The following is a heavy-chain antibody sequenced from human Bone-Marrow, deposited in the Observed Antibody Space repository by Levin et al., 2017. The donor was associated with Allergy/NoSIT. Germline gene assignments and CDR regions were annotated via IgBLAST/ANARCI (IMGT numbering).Heavy chain of an antibody. V-gene: IGHV3-30*03. CDR3: AIKSYQPLPVDY. CDR1: GFTFSTYG. CDR2: ISYDGSNK. D-gene: IGHD2-2*01. Sequence: PGGSLRLSCAASGFTFSTYGMHWVRQAPGKGLEWVAVISYDGSNKYYADSVKGRFTISRDNSKNTVYLRMNSLTADDTAVYYCAIKSYQPLPVDYWGQGTLVTVSS. J-gene: IGHJ4*02.